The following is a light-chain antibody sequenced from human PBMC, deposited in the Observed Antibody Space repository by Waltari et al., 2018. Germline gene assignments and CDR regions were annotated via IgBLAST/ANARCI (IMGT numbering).Light chain of an antibody. J-gene: IGLJ1*01. V-gene: IGLV3-1*01. CDR2: QDV. CDR1: ELEKKY. CDR3: QAWDSGVAGV. Sequence: SYDLTQSPSVSVSPGQTASITCSGDELEKKYVCWYQQKPGQSPVLVIYQDVRRPSEIPERCAGSNSGNTDTLTISGTQPMDEADYYCQAWDSGVAGVFGTGTKVTVL.